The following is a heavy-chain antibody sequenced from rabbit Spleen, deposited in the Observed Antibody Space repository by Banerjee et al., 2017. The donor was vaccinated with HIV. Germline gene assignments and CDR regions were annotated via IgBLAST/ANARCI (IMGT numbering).Heavy chain of an antibody. D-gene: IGHD2-1*01. V-gene: IGHV1S40*01. CDR1: GFSLSNNYY. Sequence: QSLQESGGGLVKPGGTLTLTCKASGFSLSNNYYMCWVRQAPGKGLEWIACIDSGSSGFTYFASWAKGRFTISKTSSTTVTLQMTSLTAADTATYFCARGSATMTMVITGYYLTLWGQGTLVTVS. CDR2: IDSGSSGFT. CDR3: ARGSATMTMVITGYYLTL. J-gene: IGHJ4*01.